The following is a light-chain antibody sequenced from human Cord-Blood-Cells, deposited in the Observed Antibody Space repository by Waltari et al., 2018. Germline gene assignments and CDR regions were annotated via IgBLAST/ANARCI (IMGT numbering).Light chain of an antibody. Sequence: SYELTQPSSVSVSPGQTARITCPGDVLATKYARLFQQKPGHAPLLVIYKDSERPSGIPGRFSGSSSGTTVTLTISGAQVEDEADYYCYSAADNNLVFGGGTKLTVL. V-gene: IGLV3-27*01. J-gene: IGLJ2*01. CDR3: YSAADNNLV. CDR1: VLATKY. CDR2: KDS.